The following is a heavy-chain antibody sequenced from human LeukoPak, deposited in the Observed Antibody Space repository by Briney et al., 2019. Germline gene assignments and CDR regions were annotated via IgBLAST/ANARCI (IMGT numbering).Heavy chain of an antibody. J-gene: IGHJ6*02. CDR2: ISAYNGNT. D-gene: IGHD2-21*02. Sequence: ASVKVSCKASGYTFTGYYMHWVRQAPGQGLEWMGWISAYNGNTNYAQKFQGRVTMTTDTSTSTAYMELRSLRSDDTAVYYCARDGIVVVTAGHYYYGMDVWGQGTTVTASS. CDR3: ARDGIVVVTAGHYYYGMDV. CDR1: GYTFTGYY. V-gene: IGHV1-18*04.